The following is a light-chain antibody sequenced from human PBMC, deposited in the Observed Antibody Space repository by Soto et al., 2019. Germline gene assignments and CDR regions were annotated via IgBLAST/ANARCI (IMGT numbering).Light chain of an antibody. Sequence: QSVLTQPASVSGSPGQSVTISCTGTSSDVGGYDYVSWYQQYPGKAPKLMIYEVSNRPSGVSNRFSGSKSGNTASLTISGVQAEDEADYYCTSYRSSNTWVFGGGTKVTVL. CDR3: TSYRSSNTWV. V-gene: IGLV2-14*01. J-gene: IGLJ3*02. CDR1: SSDVGGYDY. CDR2: EVS.